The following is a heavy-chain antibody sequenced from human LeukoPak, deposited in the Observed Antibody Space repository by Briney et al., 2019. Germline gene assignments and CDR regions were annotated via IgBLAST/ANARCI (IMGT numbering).Heavy chain of an antibody. J-gene: IGHJ4*02. CDR3: ARDLRDGYNHPATDDY. V-gene: IGHV7-4-1*02. CDR1: GYTFTSYA. CDR2: INTNTGNP. D-gene: IGHD5-24*01. Sequence: GASVKVSCKASGYTFTSYAMNWVRQAPGQGLEWMGWINTNTGNPTYAQGFTGRFVFSLDTSVSTAYLQISSLKAEDTAVYYCARDLRDGYNHPATDDYWGQGTLVTVSS.